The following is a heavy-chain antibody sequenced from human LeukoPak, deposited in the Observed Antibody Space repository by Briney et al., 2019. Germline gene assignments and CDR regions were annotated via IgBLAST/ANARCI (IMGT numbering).Heavy chain of an antibody. J-gene: IGHJ4*02. Sequence: GGSLRLSCAASGFTFSSNAMSWVRQAPGKGLEWVSAISGSGGSTYYADSVRGRFTISRDNSKNTLYLQMNSLRAEDTAVYYCAKDPSLSAEPAVDYWGQGTLVTVSS. CDR1: GFTFSSNA. CDR2: ISGSGGST. CDR3: AKDPSLSAEPAVDY. V-gene: IGHV3-23*01. D-gene: IGHD1-14*01.